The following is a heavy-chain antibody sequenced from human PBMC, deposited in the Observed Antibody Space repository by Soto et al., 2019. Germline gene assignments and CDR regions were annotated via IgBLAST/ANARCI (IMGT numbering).Heavy chain of an antibody. J-gene: IGHJ4*02. Sequence: QVQLVQSGAEEKKPGASVKVSCKASGYTFTSYAMHWVRQAPGQRLEWMGWINAGSGNTKYSQKFQGRVTITRDTSASTAYMELSSLRSEDTAVYYCARVLVGATPVDYWGQGTLVTVSS. CDR3: ARVLVGATPVDY. CDR1: GYTFTSYA. V-gene: IGHV1-3*05. CDR2: INAGSGNT. D-gene: IGHD1-26*01.